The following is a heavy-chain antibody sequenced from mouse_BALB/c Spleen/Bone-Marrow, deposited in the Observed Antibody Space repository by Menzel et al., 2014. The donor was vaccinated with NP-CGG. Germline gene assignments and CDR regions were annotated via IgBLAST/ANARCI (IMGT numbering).Heavy chain of an antibody. V-gene: IGHV14-3*02. D-gene: IGHD2-2*01. CDR2: IDHANGNT. J-gene: IGHJ4*01. Sequence: EVKLVESGAELVQPGASVKLSCTASGFNIKDTYMHWVKQRPEQGLEWIGRIDHANGNTKYDPKFQGKAPITADTSSNTAYLQLSSLTSEDTAVNYCAGGGLPSYAMDYWGQGTSVTVSS. CDR3: AGGGLPSYAMDY. CDR1: GFNIKDTY.